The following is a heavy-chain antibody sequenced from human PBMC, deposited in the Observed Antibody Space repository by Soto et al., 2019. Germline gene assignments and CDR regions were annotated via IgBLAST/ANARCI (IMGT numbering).Heavy chain of an antibody. CDR2: IIPIIGTA. D-gene: IGHD3-3*01. CDR1: GCTFSSYA. Sequence: ASVNFSCKASGCTFSSYAISCVRQAPGQVLEWIGGIIPIIGTANYAQRFQGRVTVTADKSTSTSYMELSSLRSEEPAVYYCATDLASNYDFSSGYDPYWFDPRGQDTVVPV. CDR3: ATDLASNYDFSSGYDPYWFDP. V-gene: IGHV1-69*06. J-gene: IGHJ5*02.